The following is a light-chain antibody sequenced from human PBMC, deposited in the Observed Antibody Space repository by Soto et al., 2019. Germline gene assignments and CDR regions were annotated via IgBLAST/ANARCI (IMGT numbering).Light chain of an antibody. V-gene: IGLV2-14*01. CDR1: SSDVGGYNY. CDR3: CSYTSSSTRV. J-gene: IGLJ2*01. Sequence: QSALTQPASVSGSPGQSITISCTGTSSDVGGYNYVSWYQQHPGKAPKLMIYDVSNRPSGVSNRFSGSKSGNTASLTISGRQAEDEADYYCCSYTSSSTRVFGGGTKLTVL. CDR2: DVS.